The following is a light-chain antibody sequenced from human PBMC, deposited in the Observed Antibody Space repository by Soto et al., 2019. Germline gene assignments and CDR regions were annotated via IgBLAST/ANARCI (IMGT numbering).Light chain of an antibody. CDR1: PGISNY. CDR2: AAS. CDR3: QKYNSAPHT. Sequence: DIQMTQSPSSLSASVGDRVTITCRASPGISNYLAWYQQKPGKVPKLLIYAASTLQSGVPSRCSGSGSGTDFTLTISSLQPEDVATYYCQKYNSAPHTFGQGTKLEIK. V-gene: IGKV1-27*01. J-gene: IGKJ2*01.